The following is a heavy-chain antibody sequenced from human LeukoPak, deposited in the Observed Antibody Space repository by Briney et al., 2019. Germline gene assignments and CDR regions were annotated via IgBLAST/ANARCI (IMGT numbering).Heavy chain of an antibody. Sequence: SSETLSLTCTVSGGSISSYYWSWVRQPPGKGLEWIGYIYYSGSTNYNPSLKSRVTISVDTSKNQFSLKLSSVTAADTAVYYCARDRADSDTVFDYWGQGTLVTVSS. J-gene: IGHJ4*02. D-gene: IGHD2-8*02. CDR2: IYYSGST. V-gene: IGHV4-59*01. CDR1: GGSISSYY. CDR3: ARDRADSDTVFDY.